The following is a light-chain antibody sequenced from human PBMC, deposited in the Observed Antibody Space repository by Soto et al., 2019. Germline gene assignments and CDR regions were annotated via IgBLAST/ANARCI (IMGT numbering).Light chain of an antibody. CDR1: QSPLHSNGNTY. CDR3: MDAVQSLT. J-gene: IGKJ4*01. Sequence: DIVMTQSPPSLAVTLGEPASISCRSSQSPLHSNGNTYLDWYLQKPGQSPQLLVYSASNQASGVPDRFSCSGSGTDFTLKMSSVEAEEVEVYYCMDAVQSLTFGGGTMVEIK. CDR2: SAS. V-gene: IGKV2-28*01.